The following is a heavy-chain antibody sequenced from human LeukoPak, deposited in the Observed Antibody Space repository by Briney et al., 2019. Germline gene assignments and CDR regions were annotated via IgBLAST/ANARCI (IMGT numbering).Heavy chain of an antibody. CDR1: GGSFSGYY. CDR3: ARWGFWESPLDY. CDR2: INHSGST. V-gene: IGHV4-34*01. Sequence: SETLSLTCAVYGGSFSGYYWSWIRQPPGKGLEWIGEINHSGSTNYNPSLKSRVTISVDTSKNQFSLKLSSVTAADTAVYYCARWGFWESPLDYWGQGTLVTVSS. D-gene: IGHD3-10*01. J-gene: IGHJ4*02.